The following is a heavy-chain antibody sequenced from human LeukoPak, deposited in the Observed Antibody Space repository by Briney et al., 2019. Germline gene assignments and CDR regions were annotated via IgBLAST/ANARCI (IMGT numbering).Heavy chain of an antibody. CDR2: INPSGGST. D-gene: IGHD2-2*01. J-gene: IGHJ5*02. Sequence: ASVKVSCKASGYTLTSYYMHWVRQAPGQGLEWMGIINPSGGSTSYAQKFQGRVTMTRDMSTSTVYMELSSLRSEDTAVYYCARDGCSSTSCRGTHTFDPWGQGTLVTVSS. V-gene: IGHV1-46*01. CDR1: GYTLTSYY. CDR3: ARDGCSSTSCRGTHTFDP.